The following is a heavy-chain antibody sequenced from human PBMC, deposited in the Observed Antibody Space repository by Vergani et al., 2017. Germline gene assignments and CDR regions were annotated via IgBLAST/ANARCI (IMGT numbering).Heavy chain of an antibody. J-gene: IGHJ6*02. CDR1: GYTFTSYG. D-gene: IGHD6-13*01. CDR2: ISAYNGNT. CDR3: ARDRRYSSCPTAYYYYYYGMDV. V-gene: IGHV1-18*04. Sequence: VQLVQSGAEVKKPGASVKVSCKASGYTFTSYGISWVRKAPGQGLEWMGWISAYNGNTNYAQKLQGRVTMTTDTSTSTAYMELRSLRSDDTAVYYCARDRRYSSCPTAYYYYYYGMDVWGQGTTVTVSS.